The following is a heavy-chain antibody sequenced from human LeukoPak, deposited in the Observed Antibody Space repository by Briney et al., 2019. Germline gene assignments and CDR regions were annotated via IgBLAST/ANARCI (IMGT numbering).Heavy chain of an antibody. J-gene: IGHJ6*03. Sequence: PGGSLRLSCAASGFTFSSYSMNWVRQAPGKGLEWVSSISSSSSYIYYADSVKGRFTISRDNAKNSLYLQMNSLRAEDTAVYYCARSPEDYDFWSGYFYAYYYYYMDVWGKGTTVTVSS. CDR3: ARSPEDYDFWSGYFYAYYYYYMDV. CDR1: GFTFSSYS. D-gene: IGHD3-3*01. V-gene: IGHV3-21*06. CDR2: ISSSSSYI.